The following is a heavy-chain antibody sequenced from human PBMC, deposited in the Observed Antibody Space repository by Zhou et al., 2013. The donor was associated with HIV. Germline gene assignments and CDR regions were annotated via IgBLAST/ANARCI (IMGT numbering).Heavy chain of an antibody. D-gene: IGHD3-10*01. V-gene: IGHV1-2*02. CDR1: GYTFTGYY. J-gene: IGHJ5*02. CDR2: IDPNSGGT. Sequence: QVQLVQSGAEVKKPGASVKVSCKASGYTFTGYYMHWVRQAPGQGLEWMGWIDPNSGGTNYAQKFQGRVTMTRDTSINTAYMELRRLRYDDTAVYYCARDKVLRGGCSDPWGQGNPWSPVSS. CDR3: ARDKVLRGGCSDP.